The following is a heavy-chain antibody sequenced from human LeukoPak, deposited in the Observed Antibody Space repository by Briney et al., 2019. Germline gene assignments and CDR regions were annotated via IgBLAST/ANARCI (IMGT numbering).Heavy chain of an antibody. J-gene: IGHJ4*02. V-gene: IGHV3-23*01. CDR3: AKSFDFSNGHSPILTPFDS. CDR2: ISARGIST. Sequence: GGSLRLSCAASGFTFSSSAVSWVRQAPGKGLEWVSSISARGISTYYADSVKGRFTISRDNSKNTLYLQMNSLRGDDIGVYYCAKSFDFSNGHSPILTPFDSWGQGTLVSVSS. CDR1: GFTFSSSA. D-gene: IGHD3-3*01.